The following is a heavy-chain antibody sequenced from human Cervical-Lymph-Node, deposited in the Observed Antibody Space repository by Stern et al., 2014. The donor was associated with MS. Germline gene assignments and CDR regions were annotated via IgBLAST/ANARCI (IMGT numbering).Heavy chain of an antibody. CDR1: GSTVTEFF. Sequence: VQLVESGAEVKKPGASGKVSCKVSGSTVTEFFMHWVRQAPGKGLEWMGGFDPEDGETIYAQKFQGRVTMTEDTYTDTAYMELRSLTSDDTAVYYCATDYDYWGQGTLVTVSS. V-gene: IGHV1-24*01. J-gene: IGHJ4*02. CDR2: FDPEDGET. CDR3: ATDYDY.